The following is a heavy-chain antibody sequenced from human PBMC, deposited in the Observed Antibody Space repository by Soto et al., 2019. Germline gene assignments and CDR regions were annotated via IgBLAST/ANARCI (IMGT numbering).Heavy chain of an antibody. Sequence: QVQLQESGPGLVKPSQTLSLTCTVSGGSISSGGYYWSWIRQHPGKGLEWIGYIYYSGSTYYNPSLKSRVTITVDTSKNQFSLKLSSVTAADTAVYYWARGGRKDDGDYPTFDYCGQGTLVTVSS. CDR3: ARGGRKDDGDYPTFDY. J-gene: IGHJ4*02. CDR1: GGSISSGGYY. CDR2: IYYSGST. D-gene: IGHD4-17*01. V-gene: IGHV4-31*03.